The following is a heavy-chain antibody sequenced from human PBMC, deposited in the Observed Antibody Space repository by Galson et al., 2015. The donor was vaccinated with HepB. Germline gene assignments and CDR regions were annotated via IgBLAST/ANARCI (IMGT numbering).Heavy chain of an antibody. Sequence: SVKVSCKASGGTFSSYAISWVRQAPGQGLEWMGGVIPIFGTANYAQKFQGRVTITADESTSTAYMELSSLRSEDTAVYYCARDFVSNYGAWFDPWGQGTLVTVSS. D-gene: IGHD1-7*01. V-gene: IGHV1-69*13. CDR1: GGTFSSYA. CDR3: ARDFVSNYGAWFDP. CDR2: VIPIFGTA. J-gene: IGHJ5*02.